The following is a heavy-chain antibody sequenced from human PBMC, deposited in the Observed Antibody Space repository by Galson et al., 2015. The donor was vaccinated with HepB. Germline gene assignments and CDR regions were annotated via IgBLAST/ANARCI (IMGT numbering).Heavy chain of an antibody. J-gene: IGHJ6*02. CDR3: ARGVRDCSGGSCYSGLSGMDV. Sequence: SLRLSCAASGFTFSSYDMHWVRQATGKGLEWVSAIGTAGDTYYPGSVKGRFTISRENAKNSLYLQMNSLRAGDTAVYYCARGVRDCSGGSCYSGLSGMDVWGQGTTVTVSS. V-gene: IGHV3-13*04. CDR2: IGTAGDT. D-gene: IGHD2-15*01. CDR1: GFTFSSYD.